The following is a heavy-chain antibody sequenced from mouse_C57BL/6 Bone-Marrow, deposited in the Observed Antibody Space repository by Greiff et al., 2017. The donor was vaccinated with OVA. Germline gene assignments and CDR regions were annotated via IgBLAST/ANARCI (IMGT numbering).Heavy chain of an antibody. CDR1: GYTFTSYW. J-gene: IGHJ2*01. V-gene: IGHV1-50*01. Sequence: QVQLKQPGAELVKPGASVKLSCKASGYTFTSYWMQWVKQRPGQGLEWIGEIDPSDSYTNYNQKFKGKATLTVDTSSSTAYMQLSSLTSEDSAVYYCARHGNYDYWGQGTTLTVSS. D-gene: IGHD2-1*01. CDR3: ARHGNYDY. CDR2: IDPSDSYT.